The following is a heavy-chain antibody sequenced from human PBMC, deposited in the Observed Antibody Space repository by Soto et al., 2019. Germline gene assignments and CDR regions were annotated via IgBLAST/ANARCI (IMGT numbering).Heavy chain of an antibody. CDR1: ASSITDASY. D-gene: IGHD6-13*01. CDR2: SHHGGGT. CDR3: ARVLSLGSTWYFDY. V-gene: IGHV4-38-2*02. Sequence: SETLSLTCTVSASSITDASYWGWIRQPPGKGLEWIGSSHHGGGTYYNPSLKSRVTISVGTSKSQLSLKLTSVAAADAAVYYCARVLSLGSTWYFDYWGQGTQVT. J-gene: IGHJ4*02.